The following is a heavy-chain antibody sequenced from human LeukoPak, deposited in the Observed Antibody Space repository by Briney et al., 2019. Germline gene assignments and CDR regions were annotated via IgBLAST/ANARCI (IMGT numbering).Heavy chain of an antibody. CDR1: GGSISSGDYY. Sequence: SETLSLTCTVSGGSISSGDYYWSWIRQHPGKGLEWIGYIYYSGSTYYNPSLKSRVTISVDTSKNQFSLKLSSVTAADTAVYYCARDQSGYYGSGSYGMDVWGKGTTVTVSS. CDR3: ARDQSGYYGSGSYGMDV. J-gene: IGHJ6*04. V-gene: IGHV4-31*03. D-gene: IGHD3-10*01. CDR2: IYYSGST.